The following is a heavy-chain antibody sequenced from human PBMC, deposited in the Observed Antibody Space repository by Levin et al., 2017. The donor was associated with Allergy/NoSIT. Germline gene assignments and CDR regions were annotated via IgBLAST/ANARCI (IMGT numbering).Heavy chain of an antibody. D-gene: IGHD3-10*01. V-gene: IGHV4-4*02. CDR1: GGSISSSNW. Sequence: PSETLSLTCAVSGGSISSSNWWSWVRQPPGTGLAWIGEIYHSGSTNYNPSLKSRVTISVDKSKNQFSLKLSSVTAADTAVYYCASPMEGYYYGSGSPQHYYYMDVWGKGTTVTVSS. CDR2: IYHSGST. CDR3: ASPMEGYYYGSGSPQHYYYMDV. J-gene: IGHJ6*03.